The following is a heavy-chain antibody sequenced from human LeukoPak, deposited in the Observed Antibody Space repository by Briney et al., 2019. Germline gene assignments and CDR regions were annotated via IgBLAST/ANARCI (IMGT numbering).Heavy chain of an antibody. CDR2: RNPNSGGT. Sequence: ASVSLSSTASGYTSTADYMYWVRQGPRQGREGMGWRNPNSGGTNYTKTFQGRVTITRDKTISTAYMELSRLRSDDTAVYYCARNLGYYGSGSYFSQTDYWGQGTLVTVSS. J-gene: IGHJ4*02. V-gene: IGHV1-2*02. CDR3: ARNLGYYGSGSYFSQTDY. D-gene: IGHD3-10*01. CDR1: GYTSTADY.